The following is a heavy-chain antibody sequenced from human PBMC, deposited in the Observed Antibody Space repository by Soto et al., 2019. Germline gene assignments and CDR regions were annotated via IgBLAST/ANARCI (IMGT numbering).Heavy chain of an antibody. CDR3: ASSGRVGIAARPPSYYYYGMDV. V-gene: IGHV3-72*01. D-gene: IGHD6-6*01. CDR2: TRNKANSYTT. Sequence: GGSLRLSCAASGFTFSDHYMDWVRQAPGKGLEWVGRTRNKANSYTTEYAASVKGRFTISRDDSKNSLYLQMNSLKTEDTAVYYCASSGRVGIAARPPSYYYYGMDVWGQGTTVTVSS. J-gene: IGHJ6*02. CDR1: GFTFSDHY.